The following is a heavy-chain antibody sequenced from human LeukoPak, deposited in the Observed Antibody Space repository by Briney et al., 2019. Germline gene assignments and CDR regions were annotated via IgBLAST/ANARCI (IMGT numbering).Heavy chain of an antibody. CDR2: INHSGST. CDR3: ARGSSGGSCYSRVHAGWFGP. D-gene: IGHD2-15*01. CDR1: GGSFSGYY. Sequence: SETLSLTCAVYGGSFSGYYWSWIRQPPGKGLEWIGEINHSGSTNYNPSLKSRVTISVDTSKNQFSLKLSSVTAADTAVYYCARGSSGGSCYSRVHAGWFGPWGQGTLVTVSS. J-gene: IGHJ5*02. V-gene: IGHV4-34*01.